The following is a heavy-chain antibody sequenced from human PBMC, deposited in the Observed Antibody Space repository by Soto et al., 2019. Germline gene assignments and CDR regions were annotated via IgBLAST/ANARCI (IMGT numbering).Heavy chain of an antibody. CDR2: IKSKTDGGTT. J-gene: IGHJ3*02. V-gene: IGHV3-15*07. D-gene: IGHD1-26*01. CDR1: GFTFSNAW. CDR3: TTESYFFQDAFDI. Sequence: GGSLRLSCAASGFTFSNAWMNWVRQAPGKGLEWVGRIKSKTDGGTTDYAAPVKGRFTISRDDSKNTLYLQMNSLKTEDTAVYYCTTESYFFQDAFDIWGQGTMVTVSS.